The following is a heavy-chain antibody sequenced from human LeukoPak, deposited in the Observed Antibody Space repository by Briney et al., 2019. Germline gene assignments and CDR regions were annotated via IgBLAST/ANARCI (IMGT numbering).Heavy chain of an antibody. Sequence: GASVKVSFKASGYTLTSHDMHWVRQAPGQGLEWMGMINFSGGTTGYAQKFQGRVTMTRDTSTTTVYMDLSSLRSDDTAVYYCARGRGSGTSLYYFDYWGQGTLVTVSS. V-gene: IGHV1-46*01. CDR2: INFSGGTT. J-gene: IGHJ4*02. CDR1: GYTLTSHD. D-gene: IGHD1-26*01. CDR3: ARGRGSGTSLYYFDY.